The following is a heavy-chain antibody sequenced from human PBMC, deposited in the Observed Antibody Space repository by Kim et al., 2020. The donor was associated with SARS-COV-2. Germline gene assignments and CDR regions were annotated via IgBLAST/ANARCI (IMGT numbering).Heavy chain of an antibody. V-gene: IGHV4-31*03. Sequence: SETLSLTCTVSGGSISSGGYYWSWIRQHPGKGLEWIGYIYYSGSTYYNPSLKSRVTISVDTSKNQFSLKLSSVTAADTAVYYCARIGPQLHFDYWGQGTLVTVSS. D-gene: IGHD1-1*01. CDR3: ARIGPQLHFDY. CDR1: GGSISSGGYY. J-gene: IGHJ4*02. CDR2: IYYSGST.